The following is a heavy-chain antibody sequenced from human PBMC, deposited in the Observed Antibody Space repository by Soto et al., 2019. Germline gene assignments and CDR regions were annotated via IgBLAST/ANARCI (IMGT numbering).Heavy chain of an antibody. J-gene: IGHJ5*02. Sequence: PXEDLSLSCSVSGAALDRGNYYWSWIRQVPGKGLEWIGHIYVTGAVDYNPSLRDRITISQDTSERQFSLNLRLVTAAGTAVYYCARLRIATNNYKWFDPWGQGTLVTVPS. D-gene: IGHD2-21*01. CDR3: ARLRIATNNYKWFDP. CDR1: GAALDRGNYY. V-gene: IGHV4-31*02. CDR2: IYVTGAV.